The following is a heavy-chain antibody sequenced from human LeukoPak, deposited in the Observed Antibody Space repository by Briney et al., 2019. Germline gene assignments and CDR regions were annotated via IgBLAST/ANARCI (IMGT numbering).Heavy chain of an antibody. CDR2: IIPIFGTA. Sequence: SVKVSCKASGGTFSSYAISWVRQAPGQGFEWMGGIIPIFGTANYAQKFQGRVTITADESTSTAYMELSSLRSEDTAVYYCARSYYYGSGRPRYFDLWGRGTLVTVSS. J-gene: IGHJ2*01. V-gene: IGHV1-69*01. D-gene: IGHD3-10*01. CDR3: ARSYYYGSGRPRYFDL. CDR1: GGTFSSYA.